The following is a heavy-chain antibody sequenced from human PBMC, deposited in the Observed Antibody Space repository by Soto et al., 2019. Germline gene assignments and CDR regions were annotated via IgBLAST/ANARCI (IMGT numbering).Heavy chain of an antibody. D-gene: IGHD6-19*01. CDR1: GGSISSSSYY. J-gene: IGHJ4*02. Sequence: SETLSLTCTVSGGSISSSSYYWGWIRQPPGKGLEWIGSIYYSGSTYYNPSLKSRVTISVDTSKNQFSLKLSSVTAADTAVYYCAGPALTYGYSGFHSSGWMTFDYWGQGTLVTVSS. CDR2: IYYSGST. CDR3: AGPALTYGYSGFHSSGWMTFDY. V-gene: IGHV4-39*01.